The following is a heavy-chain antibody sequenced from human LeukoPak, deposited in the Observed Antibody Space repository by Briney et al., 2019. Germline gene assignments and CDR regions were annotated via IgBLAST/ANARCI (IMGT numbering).Heavy chain of an antibody. CDR1: GYTFTGYY. V-gene: IGHV1-2*02. D-gene: IGHD2-2*01. Sequence: ASVKVSCKASGYTFTGYYMHWVRQAPGQGLEWMGWINPNSGGTNYAQKFQGRVTMTRDTSISTAYMELSRLRSDDTAVYYCARGPHCSSNSCYSSWWDPWGQETLVTVFS. CDR2: INPNSGGT. J-gene: IGHJ5*02. CDR3: ARGPHCSSNSCYSSWWDP.